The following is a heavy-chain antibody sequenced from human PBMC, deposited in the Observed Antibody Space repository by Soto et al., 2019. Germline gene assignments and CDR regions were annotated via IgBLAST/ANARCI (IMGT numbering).Heavy chain of an antibody. D-gene: IGHD6-19*01. Sequence: TGGSLRLSCAASGFTLSNYWMTWVRQAPGKGLEWVANINKDGSQKNYVDSVKGRFTIARDNGQNSLSLQINSLRVEDTAVYYCVRELWLAYWGQGALVTVSS. CDR2: INKDGSQK. CDR3: VRELWLAY. J-gene: IGHJ4*02. V-gene: IGHV3-7*03. CDR1: GFTLSNYW.